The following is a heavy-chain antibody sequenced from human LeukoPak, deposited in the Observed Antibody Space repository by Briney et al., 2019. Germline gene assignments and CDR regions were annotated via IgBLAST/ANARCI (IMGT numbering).Heavy chain of an antibody. D-gene: IGHD6-19*01. CDR2: TYYRSKWYN. Sequence: SQTLSLTCAISGDSVSSNSAAWNWIRQSPSRGLGWLGRTYYRSKWYNDYAVSVKSRITINPDTSKNQFSLQLNSVTPEDTAVYYCARTLHIAVADPDFDYRGQGTLVTVSS. CDR3: ARTLHIAVADPDFDY. V-gene: IGHV6-1*01. CDR1: GDSVSSNSAA. J-gene: IGHJ4*02.